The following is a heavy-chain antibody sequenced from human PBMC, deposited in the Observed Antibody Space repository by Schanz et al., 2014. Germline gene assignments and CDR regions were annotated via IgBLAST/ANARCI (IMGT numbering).Heavy chain of an antibody. CDR1: GYTFISYG. J-gene: IGHJ4*02. D-gene: IGHD4-17*01. Sequence: QVQLVQSGAEVKKPGASVKVSCKASGYTFISYGIKWVRQAPGQGLEWMGWISAYNGHTDYAQKLQGRVTLTTDTSTSTAYMELRNLRSDDTAVYYCARDAVTSVLTPGFYYWGQGTLVTVSS. V-gene: IGHV1-18*01. CDR2: ISAYNGHT. CDR3: ARDAVTSVLTPGFYY.